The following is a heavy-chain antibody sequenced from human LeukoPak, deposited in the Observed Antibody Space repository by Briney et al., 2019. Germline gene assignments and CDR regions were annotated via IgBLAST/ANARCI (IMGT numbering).Heavy chain of an antibody. J-gene: IGHJ4*02. D-gene: IGHD4-17*01. CDR1: GFTFINYA. Sequence: GGSLRLSCAASGFTFINYAMTWVRLAPGKGLEWVSTISGSGDSTYYADSVKGRFTISRDNSKNTLHLQMSSLRAEDSAVYYCAEDRRNDYAQGLDYWGQGTLVTVSS. CDR2: ISGSGDST. CDR3: AEDRRNDYAQGLDY. V-gene: IGHV3-23*01.